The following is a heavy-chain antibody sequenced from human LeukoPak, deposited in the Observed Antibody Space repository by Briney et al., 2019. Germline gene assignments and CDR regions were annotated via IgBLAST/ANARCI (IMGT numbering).Heavy chain of an antibody. V-gene: IGHV1-18*01. D-gene: IGHD2-21*01. CDR3: ARDVAYYFDY. J-gene: IGHJ4*02. Sequence: AXGXTFTRYGISWVRQAPGQGLEWMGWISAYNGNTNYAQKLQGRVTMTTDTSTSTDYMELRRLRSEDRAVYYCARDVAYYFDYWGQGTLVTVSS. CDR2: ISAYNGNT. CDR1: GXTFTRYG.